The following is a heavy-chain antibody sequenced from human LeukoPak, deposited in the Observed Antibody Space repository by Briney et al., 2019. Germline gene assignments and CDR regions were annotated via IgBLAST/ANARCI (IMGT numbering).Heavy chain of an antibody. J-gene: IGHJ5*02. V-gene: IGHV1-18*01. CDR1: GYTFTSYG. CDR3: ARDWQNWFDP. CDR2: ISGYNGDT. Sequence: ASVKVSCKASGYTFTSYGISWVRQAPGQGLEWMGWISGYNGDTNYAQNFQGRVTMTTDTSTNTAYMELRSLRFDDTAVYYCARDWQNWFDPWGQGTLVTVSS.